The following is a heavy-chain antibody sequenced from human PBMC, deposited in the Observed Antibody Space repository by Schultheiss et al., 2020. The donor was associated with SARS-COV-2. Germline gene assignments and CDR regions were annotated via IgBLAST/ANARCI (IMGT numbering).Heavy chain of an antibody. CDR1: GYTFTSYY. CDR2: INPNSGGT. V-gene: IGHV1-2*06. J-gene: IGHJ4*02. CDR3: AREPRATSSSWYY. Sequence: ASVKVSCKASGYTFTSYYMHWVRQAPGQGLEWMGRINPNSGGTNYAQKFQGRVTMTRDTSISTAYMELSRLRSDYTAVYYCAREPRATSSSWYYWGQGTLVTVSS. D-gene: IGHD6-13*01.